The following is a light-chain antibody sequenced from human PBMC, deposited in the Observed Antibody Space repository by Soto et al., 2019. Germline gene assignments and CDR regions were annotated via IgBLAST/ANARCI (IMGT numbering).Light chain of an antibody. J-gene: IGKJ1*01. CDR3: QQYSSSPGGT. Sequence: EIVLTQSPGTLSLSPGERATLSCRASQSVSSTYLAWYQQKPGQAPRLLIYGASSRATGIPARFSGSGSGTDFTLTISRREPEDFAVYYCQQYSSSPGGTFGQGTTGEIK. V-gene: IGKV3-20*01. CDR2: GAS. CDR1: QSVSSTY.